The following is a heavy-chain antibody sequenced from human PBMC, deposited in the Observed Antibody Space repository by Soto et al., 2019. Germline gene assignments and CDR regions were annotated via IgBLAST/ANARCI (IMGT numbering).Heavy chain of an antibody. CDR1: GGTFSSYA. CDR3: ARALGSSWSRPLHRPLYY. Sequence: SVKVSCKASGGTFSSYAISWVRQAPGQGLEWMGGIIPIFGTANYAQKFQGRVTITADESTSTAYMELSSLRSEDTAVYYCARALGSSWSRPLHRPLYYWGQGTLVPVSS. J-gene: IGHJ4*02. V-gene: IGHV1-69*13. CDR2: IIPIFGTA. D-gene: IGHD6-13*01.